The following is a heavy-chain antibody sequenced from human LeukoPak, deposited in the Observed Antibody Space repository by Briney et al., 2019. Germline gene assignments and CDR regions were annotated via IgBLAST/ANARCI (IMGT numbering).Heavy chain of an antibody. CDR3: ARDSPAVAPEWFLATLDY. CDR1: GGSISSSSDY. D-gene: IGHD3-3*01. Sequence: SETLSLTCTVSGGSISSSSDYWGWIRQPPGKGLEWIGRIYTSGSTNYNPSLKSRVTMSVDTSKNQFSLKLSSVTAADTAVYYCARDSPAVAPEWFLATLDYWGEGTLVSVSS. CDR2: IYTSGST. J-gene: IGHJ4*02. V-gene: IGHV4-39*07.